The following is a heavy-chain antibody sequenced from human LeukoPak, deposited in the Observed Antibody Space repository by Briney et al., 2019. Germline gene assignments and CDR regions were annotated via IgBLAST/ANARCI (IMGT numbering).Heavy chain of an antibody. D-gene: IGHD6-13*01. CDR3: ARAGYSSSWYAGLDY. CDR2: IYTSGST. V-gene: IGHV4-61*02. CDR1: GGSISSGSYY. Sequence: SETLSLTCTVSGGSISSGSYYWSWIRQPAGKGLEWIGRIYTSGSTNYNPSLKSRVTISVDTPKNQFSLKLSSVTAADTAVYYCARAGYSSSWYAGLDYWGQGTLVTVSS. J-gene: IGHJ4*02.